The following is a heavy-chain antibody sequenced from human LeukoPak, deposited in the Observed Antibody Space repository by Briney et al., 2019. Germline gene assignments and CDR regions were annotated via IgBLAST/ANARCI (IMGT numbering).Heavy chain of an antibody. CDR2: IYHSGST. CDR1: GGSISSGGYS. J-gene: IGHJ4*02. CDR3: ARGSYDSPY. Sequence: SETLSLTCAVSGGSISSGGYSWSWIRQPPGKGLEWIGYIYHSGSTYYNPSLKSRVTISVDTSKNQFSLKLSSVTAADTAVYYCARGSYDSPYWGQGTLVTVSS. V-gene: IGHV4-30-2*01. D-gene: IGHD3-22*01.